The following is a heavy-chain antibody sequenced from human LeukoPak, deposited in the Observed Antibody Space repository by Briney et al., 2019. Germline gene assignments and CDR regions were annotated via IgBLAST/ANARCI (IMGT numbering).Heavy chain of an antibody. J-gene: IGHJ4*02. Sequence: APVKASCKASEYTFSNSGITWGRQAPGHGREGMGWISAYDGDTTYAQNFQGRVTMTTDTSTSTAYMELRSLRFDDTAIYYCARDGALAGEFDYWGQGTLVTVSS. CDR3: ARDGALAGEFDY. CDR1: EYTFSNSG. CDR2: ISAYDGDT. V-gene: IGHV1-18*01. D-gene: IGHD6-19*01.